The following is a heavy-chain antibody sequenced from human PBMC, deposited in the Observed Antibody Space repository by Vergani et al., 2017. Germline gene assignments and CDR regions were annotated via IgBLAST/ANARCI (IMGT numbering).Heavy chain of an antibody. Sequence: EVMLVQSGAEVKKPGESLKISCKGSGYSFTSYWIGWVRQMPGKGLEWMGIIYPGDSDTRYSPSFQGQVTISADKSINTAYLQWSSLKASDTAMYYCARHRGWGLVVVAATPWYYYYGMDVWGQGTTVTVSS. CDR2: IYPGDSDT. D-gene: IGHD2-15*01. J-gene: IGHJ6*02. CDR3: ARHRGWGLVVVAATPWYYYYGMDV. CDR1: GYSFTSYW. V-gene: IGHV5-51*01.